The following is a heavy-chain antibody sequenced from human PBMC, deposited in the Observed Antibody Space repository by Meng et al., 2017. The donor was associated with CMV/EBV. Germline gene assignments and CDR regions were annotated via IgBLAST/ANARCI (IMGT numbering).Heavy chain of an antibody. CDR1: GFTFSSYW. V-gene: IGHV3-74*01. D-gene: IGHD2-2*02. Sequence: LSLTCASSGFTFSSYWMHWVRHAPGKGLVWVSRINSDGSSTSYADSVKGRFTISRDNAKNTLYLQMNSLRAEHTAVYYCARGVYCSSTSCYMPGYFDLWGRGTMVTVSS. CDR3: ARGVYCSSTSCYMPGYFDL. J-gene: IGHJ2*01. CDR2: INSDGSST.